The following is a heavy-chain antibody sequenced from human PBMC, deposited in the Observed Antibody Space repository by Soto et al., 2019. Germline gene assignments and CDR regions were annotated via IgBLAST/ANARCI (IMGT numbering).Heavy chain of an antibody. J-gene: IGHJ4*02. CDR1: GFTFNDYA. D-gene: IGHD2-2*01. V-gene: IGHV3-9*01. CDR2: ISWNSGNI. Sequence: PGGSLSLSCAASGFTFNDYAMHWVRKPPGKGLEWVSGISWNSGNIGYLDSVKGRFTVSRDNAKNSLYLQMNSLRPEDTALYYCAKDIVGYCSSVSCLSSFDYWGQGTLVTVSS. CDR3: AKDIVGYCSSVSCLSSFDY.